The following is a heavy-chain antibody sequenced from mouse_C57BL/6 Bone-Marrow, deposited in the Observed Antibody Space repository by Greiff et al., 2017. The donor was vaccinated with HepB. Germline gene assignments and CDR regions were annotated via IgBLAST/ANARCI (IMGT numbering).Heavy chain of an antibody. Sequence: VQLKQSGPELVKPGASVKISCKASGYSFTGYYMNWVKQSPEKSLEWIGEINPSTGGTTYNQKFKAKATLTVDKSSSTAYMQLKSLTSEDSAVYYCARGDYYGSSWFAYWGQGTLVTVSA. J-gene: IGHJ3*01. CDR3: ARGDYYGSSWFAY. CDR1: GYSFTGYY. CDR2: INPSTGGT. D-gene: IGHD1-1*01. V-gene: IGHV1-42*01.